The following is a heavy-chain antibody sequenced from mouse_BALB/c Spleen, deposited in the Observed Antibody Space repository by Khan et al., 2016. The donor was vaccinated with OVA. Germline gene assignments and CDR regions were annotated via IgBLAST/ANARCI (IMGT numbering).Heavy chain of an antibody. CDR3: ARGGLALYTMDY. CDR2: ISTYYGDA. Sequence: QVQLKESGAELVRPGVSVKISCKGSGYTFTDYAMHWVKQSHAKSLEWIGVISTYYGDANYNQQFKGKATMTVDKSSNTAYMDLARLTSEDSVIYYCARGGLALYTMDYWGQGTSVTVSS. J-gene: IGHJ4*01. V-gene: IGHV1S137*01. CDR1: GYTFTDYA.